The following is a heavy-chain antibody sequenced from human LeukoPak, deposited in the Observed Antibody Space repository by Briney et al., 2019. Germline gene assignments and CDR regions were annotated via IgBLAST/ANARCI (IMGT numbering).Heavy chain of an antibody. CDR2: IRSKVHGGAT. CDR3: TRDPSSGYPTYYYYMDV. J-gene: IGHJ6*03. CDR1: GFTFGDYA. D-gene: IGHD3-22*01. Sequence: GGSLRLSCTASGFTFGDYAMSWVRQAPGKGLEWVGFIRSKVHGGATEYAASVKGRFTISRDDSKSIAYLQMNSLKTEETAVYYCTRDPSSGYPTYYYYMDVWGKGTTVTISS. V-gene: IGHV3-49*04.